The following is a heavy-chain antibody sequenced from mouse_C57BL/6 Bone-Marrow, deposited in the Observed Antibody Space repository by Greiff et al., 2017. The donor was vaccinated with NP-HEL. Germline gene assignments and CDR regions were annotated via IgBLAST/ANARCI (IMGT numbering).Heavy chain of an antibody. V-gene: IGHV8-8*01. CDR2: IWWDDDK. CDR3: ARTHYYGSSYAGYFDV. CDR1: GFSLSTFGMG. J-gene: IGHJ1*03. D-gene: IGHD1-1*01. Sequence: QVTLKVSGPGILQPSPTLSLTCSFSGFSLSTFGMGVGWIRQPSGKGLEWLAHIWWDDDKYYNPALKSRLTISKETSKNQVFLKISNVDTADTATYYCARTHYYGSSYAGYFDVWGTGTTVTVSS.